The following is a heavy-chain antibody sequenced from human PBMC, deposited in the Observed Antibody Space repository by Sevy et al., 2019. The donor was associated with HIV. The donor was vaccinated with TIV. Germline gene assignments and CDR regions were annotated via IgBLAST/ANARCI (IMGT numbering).Heavy chain of an antibody. CDR1: GGSFSGYY. CDR2: INHSGGT. V-gene: IGHV4-34*01. D-gene: IGHD2-15*01. Sequence: SETLSLTCAVYGGSFSGYYWSWIRQPPGKGLEWIGEINHSGGTNYNPSLKSRVTISVDTSKNQFSLKLSSVTAADTAVYYCARAAFKGWFDPWGQGTLVTVS. J-gene: IGHJ5*02. CDR3: ARAAFKGWFDP.